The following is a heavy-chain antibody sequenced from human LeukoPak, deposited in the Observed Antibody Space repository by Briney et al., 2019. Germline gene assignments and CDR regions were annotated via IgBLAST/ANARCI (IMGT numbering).Heavy chain of an antibody. CDR1: GYTFTNYG. V-gene: IGHV1-18*01. CDR2: ISAYNGDT. CDR3: ARGPVAMPVYFDY. J-gene: IGHJ4*02. D-gene: IGHD2-2*01. Sequence: ASVKVSCEASGYTFTNYGISWVRQAPGQGLEWMGWISAYNGDTNYAQKFQGRVTMTTDTSTSTAYMDLRSLRSDDTAVYYCARGPVAMPVYFDYWGQGTLVTVSS.